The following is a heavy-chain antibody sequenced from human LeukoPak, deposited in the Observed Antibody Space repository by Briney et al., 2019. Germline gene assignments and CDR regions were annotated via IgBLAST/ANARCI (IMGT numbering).Heavy chain of an antibody. V-gene: IGHV3-23*01. CDR2: ISAGGDTT. D-gene: IGHD4-17*01. Sequence: GGSLRLSCAASGFTFSSYAMSWVRQAPGEGLEWASGISAGGDTTYTADSVRGRFTISRDNSKNTLYLQMNSLRAEDTAVYYCAKDQYGEAFDIWGPGTMVTVSS. CDR3: AKDQYGEAFDI. CDR1: GFTFSSYA. J-gene: IGHJ3*02.